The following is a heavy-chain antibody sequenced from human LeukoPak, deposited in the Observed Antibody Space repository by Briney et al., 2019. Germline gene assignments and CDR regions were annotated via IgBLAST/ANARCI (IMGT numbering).Heavy chain of an antibody. Sequence: GASVKVFCKASGYTFTGYYMHWVRQAPGQGLEWMGWINPNSGGTNYAQKFQGRVTMTRDTSISTAYMELSRLRSDDTAVYYCARVDSSGWQIDYWGQGTLVTVSS. D-gene: IGHD6-19*01. CDR2: INPNSGGT. V-gene: IGHV1-2*02. CDR3: ARVDSSGWQIDY. CDR1: GYTFTGYY. J-gene: IGHJ4*02.